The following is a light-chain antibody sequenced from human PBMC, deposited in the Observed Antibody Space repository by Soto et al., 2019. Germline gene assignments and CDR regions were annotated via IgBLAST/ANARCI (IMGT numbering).Light chain of an antibody. CDR3: QQSYSSLRT. CDR2: AAS. V-gene: IGKV1-39*01. CDR1: QNINNY. Sequence: DIQMTQSPSSLSTSVGDRVTITCRASQNINNYLNWYQQKPGKAPKLLVYAASSLQSGVPSRFSGGGSGTDFPLTISSLQPEDFATYYCQQSYSSLRTFGQGTKLEI. J-gene: IGKJ2*01.